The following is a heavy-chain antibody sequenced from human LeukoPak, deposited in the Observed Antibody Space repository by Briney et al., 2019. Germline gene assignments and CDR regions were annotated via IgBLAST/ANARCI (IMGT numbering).Heavy chain of an antibody. CDR2: LRKDGYNT. Sequence: LPGGSLRLSCAASGFSFSDYGMHWVRQAPGKGLEGVAFLRKDGYNTKYADSVKGRFTISRDTSNKMVYLQMNSLRTEDMAVYYCAKDRAGNSWNFDYWGQGTLVAVSS. CDR1: GFSFSDYG. V-gene: IGHV3-30*02. CDR3: AKDRAGNSWNFDY. J-gene: IGHJ4*02. D-gene: IGHD6-13*01.